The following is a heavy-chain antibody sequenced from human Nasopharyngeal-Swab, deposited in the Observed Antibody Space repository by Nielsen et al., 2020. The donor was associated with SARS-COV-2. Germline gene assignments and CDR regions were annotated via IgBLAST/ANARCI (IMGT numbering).Heavy chain of an antibody. CDR3: ARQWGYYGMDV. CDR2: IYYSGST. V-gene: IGHV4-39*01. D-gene: IGHD3-16*01. J-gene: IGHJ6*02. Sequence: GSLRLSCTVSGGSIGSSSYYWGWIRQPPGKGLEWIGSIYYSGSTYYNPSLKSRVTISVDTSKNQFSLKLSSVTAADTAVYYCARQWGYYGMDVWGQGTTVTVSS. CDR1: GGSIGSSSYY.